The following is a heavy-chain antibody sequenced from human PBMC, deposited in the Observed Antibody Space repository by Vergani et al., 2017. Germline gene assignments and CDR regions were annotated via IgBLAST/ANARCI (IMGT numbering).Heavy chain of an antibody. CDR3: ARHGDSGNVYHLFDS. Sequence: QVQLQQWGPGLVTPSGTLSLTCAVYGGSISSDNWWNWVRQAPGKGLQWIGEIHRSRSTNYNPSLKGRVTISVDTSKNLIYLKLNSVTAADTALYYCARHGDSGNVYHLFDSWGQGTLVTVSS. D-gene: IGHD2-2*01. J-gene: IGHJ4*02. V-gene: IGHV4-4*02. CDR1: GGSISSDNW. CDR2: IHRSRST.